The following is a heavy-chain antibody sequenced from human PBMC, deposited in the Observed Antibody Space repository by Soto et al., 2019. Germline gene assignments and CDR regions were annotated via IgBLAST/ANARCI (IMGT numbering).Heavy chain of an antibody. D-gene: IGHD3-3*01. CDR3: AKRTPTIFPTTIYYNYMDV. V-gene: IGHV3-23*01. Sequence: PGGSLRLSCAASGFTFSSYAMSWVRQAPGKGLEWVSAISGSGGSTYYADSVKGRFTISRDNSKNTLYLQMNSLRAEDTAVYYCAKRTPTIFPTTIYYNYMDVWGKGTTVTVSS. CDR2: ISGSGGST. CDR1: GFTFSSYA. J-gene: IGHJ6*03.